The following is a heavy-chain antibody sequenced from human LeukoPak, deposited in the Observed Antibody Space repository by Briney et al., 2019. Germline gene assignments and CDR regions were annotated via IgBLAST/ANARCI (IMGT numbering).Heavy chain of an antibody. CDR3: ARAHDRGYYYGFDY. Sequence: PGGSLRLSCAASGFTVSSNYMSCVRQAPGKGLEWVSVIYSAGNTYYADSVQGRFTMSRENPENTLYLQMNSLRAEDTAVYYCARAHDRGYYYGFDYWGQGTLVTVSS. V-gene: IGHV3-66*01. D-gene: IGHD3-22*01. CDR1: GFTVSSNY. CDR2: IYSAGNT. J-gene: IGHJ4*02.